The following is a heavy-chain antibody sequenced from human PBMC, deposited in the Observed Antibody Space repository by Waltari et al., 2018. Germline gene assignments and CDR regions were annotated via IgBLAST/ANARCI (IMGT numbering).Heavy chain of an antibody. CDR3: AKDELGYCSGGSCYSPYFDY. V-gene: IGHV3-23*01. D-gene: IGHD2-15*01. Sequence: EVQLLASGGGLVQPGGSLRLSCAASGFTFSSYAMSWVRQAPGKGLEWVSAISGSGGSTYYADSVKGRFTISRDNSKNTLYLQMNSLRAEDTAVYYCAKDELGYCSGGSCYSPYFDYWGQGTLVTVSS. CDR1: GFTFSSYA. CDR2: ISGSGGST. J-gene: IGHJ4*02.